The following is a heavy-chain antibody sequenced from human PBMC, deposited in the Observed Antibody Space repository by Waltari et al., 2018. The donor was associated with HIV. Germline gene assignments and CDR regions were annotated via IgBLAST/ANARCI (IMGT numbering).Heavy chain of an antibody. CDR3: ARGIPAGRYETLTGQDY. D-gene: IGHD3-9*01. CDR1: GYTFTSYD. V-gene: IGHV1-8*01. J-gene: IGHJ4*02. CDR2: MNPNSSNT. Sequence: QVQLVQSGAEAKTPGASVKVSCKASGYTFTSYDINGVRQATDRGLEWMGWMNPNSSNTGYAQKFQGRVTMTRNASITTAYMELSSLRSEDTAVYFCARGIPAGRYETLTGQDYWGQGTLVTVSS.